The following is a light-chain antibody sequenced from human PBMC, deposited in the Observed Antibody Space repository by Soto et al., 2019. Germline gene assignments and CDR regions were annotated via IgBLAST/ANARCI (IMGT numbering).Light chain of an antibody. CDR2: GAS. Sequence: EIVLTQSPGTLSLSPGERATLSCRASQSVTSSYLAWYQQKPGQAPRLLIYGASSRATGIPDRFSGSGSGTDFTLIISRLEAEDFAVYYCQQYGGSPPYTFGQGTKLEIK. J-gene: IGKJ2*01. V-gene: IGKV3-20*01. CDR3: QQYGGSPPYT. CDR1: QSVTSSY.